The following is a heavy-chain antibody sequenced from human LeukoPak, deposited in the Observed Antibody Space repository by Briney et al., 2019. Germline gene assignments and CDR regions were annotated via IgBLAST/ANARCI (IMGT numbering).Heavy chain of an antibody. CDR2: INHSGST. J-gene: IGHJ5*02. CDR1: GGSFSGYY. CDR3: ARHSGFTEGYCTNGVCYGGWFDP. V-gene: IGHV4-34*01. Sequence: SETLSLTCAVYGGSFSGYYWSWIRQPPGKGLEWSGEINHSGSTNYNPSLKSRVTISVDTSKNQFSLKLSSVTAADTAVYYCARHSGFTEGYCTNGVCYGGWFDPWGQGTLVNVSS. D-gene: IGHD2-8*01.